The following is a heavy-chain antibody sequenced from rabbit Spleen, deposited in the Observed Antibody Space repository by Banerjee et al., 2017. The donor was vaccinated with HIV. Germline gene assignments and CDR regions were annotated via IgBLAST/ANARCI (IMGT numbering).Heavy chain of an antibody. CDR1: GFSFNEFSFNGGYD. CDR2: AYAGSSGST. CDR3: ARGHDINGYGIYVYALDGLDL. J-gene: IGHJ3*01. V-gene: IGHV1S45*01. Sequence: QEQLEESGGGLVKPGASLTLTCKASGFSFNEFSFNGGYDMCWVRQAPGKGLEWVACAYAGSSGSTYYATWAKGRFTISKTSAATVTLQMPSLTVADMATYFCARGHDINGYGIYVYALDGLDLWGPGTLVTVS. D-gene: IGHD6-1*01.